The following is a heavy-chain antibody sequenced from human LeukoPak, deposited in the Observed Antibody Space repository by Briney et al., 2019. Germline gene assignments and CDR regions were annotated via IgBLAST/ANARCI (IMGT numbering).Heavy chain of an antibody. CDR3: ARGRDSSSLVVVAFNNWFDP. J-gene: IGHJ5*02. Sequence: PSETLSLTCTVSGGSISSSSYYWGWIRQPPGKGLEWIGSIYYSGSTYYNPSLKSRVTISVDTSKNQFSLKMSSVTAADTAVYYCARGRDSSSLVVVAFNNWFDPWGQGTLVTVSS. V-gene: IGHV4-39*07. D-gene: IGHD6-13*01. CDR2: IYYSGST. CDR1: GGSISSSSYY.